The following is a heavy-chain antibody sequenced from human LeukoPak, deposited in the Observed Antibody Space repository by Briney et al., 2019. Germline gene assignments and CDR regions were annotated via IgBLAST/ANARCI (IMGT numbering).Heavy chain of an antibody. J-gene: IGHJ4*02. CDR1: GFTVSSNY. V-gene: IGHV3-53*01. Sequence: GGSLRLSCAASGFTVSSNYMSWVRQAPGKGLEWVSVIYSGGSTYYADSVKGRFTISRDSSKNTLFLQMNSLRVEDTAVYYCARDPPGIAASGTYYWGQGTLVTVSS. D-gene: IGHD6-13*01. CDR2: IYSGGST. CDR3: ARDPPGIAASGTYY.